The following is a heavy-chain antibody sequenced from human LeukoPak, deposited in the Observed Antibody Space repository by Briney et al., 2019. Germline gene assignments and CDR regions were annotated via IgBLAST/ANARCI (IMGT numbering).Heavy chain of an antibody. CDR3: ARVAPRSTVYYFDY. Sequence: SETLSLTCTVSGGSISSSSYYWSWIRQPPGKGLEWIGYIYYSGSTNYNPSLKSRVIISVDTSKNQFSLKLSSVTAADTAVYYCARVAPRSTVYYFDYWGQGTLVTVSS. CDR2: IYYSGST. V-gene: IGHV4-61*01. J-gene: IGHJ4*02. CDR1: GGSISSSSYY. D-gene: IGHD4-11*01.